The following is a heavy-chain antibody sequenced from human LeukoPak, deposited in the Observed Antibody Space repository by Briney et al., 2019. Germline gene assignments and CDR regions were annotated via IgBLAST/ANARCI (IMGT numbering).Heavy chain of an antibody. Sequence: ASVKVSCKASGYTFTSYGISWVRQAPGQGLEWMGWISGYNGNTNYAQQRLQGRVTMTTDTSTSTAYMELRSLRSDDTAVYYCARDLKRGYSSGRYSWGTGSSNDYWGQGTLVTVSS. V-gene: IGHV1-18*01. CDR1: GYTFTSYG. J-gene: IGHJ4*02. CDR3: ARDLKRGYSSGRYSWGTGSSNDY. D-gene: IGHD6-19*01. CDR2: ISGYNGNT.